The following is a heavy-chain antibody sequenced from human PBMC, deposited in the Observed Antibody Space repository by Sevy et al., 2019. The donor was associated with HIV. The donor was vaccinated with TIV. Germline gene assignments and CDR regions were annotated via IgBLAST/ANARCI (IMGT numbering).Heavy chain of an antibody. CDR2: ISHTGTRT. CDR1: GFTFSNYA. J-gene: IGHJ3*02. D-gene: IGHD3-10*01. Sequence: GGSLRLSCAASGFTFSNYAMNWVRQAPEKGLEWVSTISHTGTRTYYADSVKGRFTISRDNSKNTIYLQMNRLIAEDTAVYFCANLWFVDAWAANDAFDIWGQGTMVTVSS. CDR3: ANLWFVDAWAANDAFDI. V-gene: IGHV3-23*01.